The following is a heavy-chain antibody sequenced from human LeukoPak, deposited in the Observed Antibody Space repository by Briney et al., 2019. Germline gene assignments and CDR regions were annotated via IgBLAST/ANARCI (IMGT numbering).Heavy chain of an antibody. CDR1: GYTFTGYY. CDR3: ARPHYYDSSGYPYWYFDL. D-gene: IGHD3-22*01. Sequence: ASVKVSCKASGYTFTGYYIHWVRQAPGQGLEWMGWINPNSGGTNYIQKFQGRVTMTRDTSISTAYMELSRLRSDDTAVYYCARPHYYDSSGYPYWYFDLWGRGTLVTVSS. V-gene: IGHV1-2*02. CDR2: INPNSGGT. J-gene: IGHJ2*01.